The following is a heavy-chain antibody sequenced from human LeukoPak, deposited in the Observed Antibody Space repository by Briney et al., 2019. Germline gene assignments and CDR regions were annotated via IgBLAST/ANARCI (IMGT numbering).Heavy chain of an antibody. V-gene: IGHV4-38-2*01. CDR3: ARLLNDAFDI. CDR1: GYSISSGHY. J-gene: IGHJ3*02. CDR2: MYHSGST. Sequence: SETLSLTCSVSGYSISSGHYWGWIWQPPGKGLEWIGSMYHSGSTYYNPPLKSRVTISEDTSRNQFSLKLNSVTAADTAVYYCARLLNDAFDIWGQGTMVTVSS.